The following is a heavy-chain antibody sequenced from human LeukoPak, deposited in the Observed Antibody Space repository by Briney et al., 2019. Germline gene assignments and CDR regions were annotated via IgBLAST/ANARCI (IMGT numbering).Heavy chain of an antibody. J-gene: IGHJ4*02. CDR3: ARHPQLDY. Sequence: SETLSLTRTVSGGSISSSSTDYWGWIRPPPGKGLEWIGSINYSGSTYYNPSLKSRVTISVDTSKNQFSLKLSSVTAADTAVYYCARHPQLDYWGQGTLVTVSS. CDR1: GGSISSSSTDY. V-gene: IGHV4-39*01. CDR2: INYSGST.